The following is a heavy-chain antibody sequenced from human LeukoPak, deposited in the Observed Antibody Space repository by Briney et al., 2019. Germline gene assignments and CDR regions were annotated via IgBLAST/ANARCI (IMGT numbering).Heavy chain of an antibody. CDR1: GGSISSYY. Sequence: SETLSLTCTVSGGSISSYYWSWLRQPAGKGLEWIGRIDTSGSTNYNPSLKSRVTMSVDTSKNQFSLKLSSVTAADTAVYYCARDRGLSSWDTPFDYWGQGTLVTVSS. CDR2: IDTSGST. D-gene: IGHD6-13*01. CDR3: ARDRGLSSWDTPFDY. J-gene: IGHJ4*02. V-gene: IGHV4-4*07.